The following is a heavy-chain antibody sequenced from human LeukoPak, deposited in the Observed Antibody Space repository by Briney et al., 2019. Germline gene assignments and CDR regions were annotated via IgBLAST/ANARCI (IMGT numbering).Heavy chain of an antibody. J-gene: IGHJ6*03. D-gene: IGHD1-26*01. V-gene: IGHV1-69*05. CDR2: IIPIFGTA. Sequence: SVKVSCKASGGTFSSYAISWVRQAPGQGLEWMGGIIPIFGTANYAQKFQGRVTITTDESTSTAYMELSSLRSEDTAVYYCASNTPGIVGATKLDYYYYYMDVWGKGTTVTVSS. CDR1: GGTFSSYA. CDR3: ASNTPGIVGATKLDYYYYYMDV.